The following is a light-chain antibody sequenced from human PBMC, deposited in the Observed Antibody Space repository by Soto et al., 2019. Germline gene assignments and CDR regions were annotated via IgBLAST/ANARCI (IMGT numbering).Light chain of an antibody. V-gene: IGKV1-5*03. CDR2: KAS. CDR1: QTIGSW. CDR3: QHYNSYSEA. J-gene: IGKJ1*01. Sequence: DIQMTQSPSTLSGAVGDRVTITCRASQTIGSWLAWYQQKPGKAPKLLIYKASTLKSGVPSRFSGSGSGTEFTLTISGLQPDDFATYYCQHYNSYSEACGQRTQV.